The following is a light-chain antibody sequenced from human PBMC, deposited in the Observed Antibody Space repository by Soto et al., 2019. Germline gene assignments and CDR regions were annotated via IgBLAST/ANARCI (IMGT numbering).Light chain of an antibody. J-gene: IGKJ1*01. CDR2: GAS. CDR3: QQYNNWPPWT. Sequence: EIVMTRSPATLSVSPGERATLSCRASQSVSSNLAWYQQKPGQAPRLLIYGASTRATGIPARFSGSGSGTEFTLTISSLQSEDFAVYYCQQYNNWPPWTFGHGTKVDIK. V-gene: IGKV3-15*01. CDR1: QSVSSN.